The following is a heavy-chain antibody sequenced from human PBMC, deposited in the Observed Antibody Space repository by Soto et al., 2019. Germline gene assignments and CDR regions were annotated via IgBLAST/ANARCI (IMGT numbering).Heavy chain of an antibody. CDR1: GGTFSSYA. CDR2: IIPIFGTA. J-gene: IGHJ6*02. Sequence: SVKVSCKASGGTFSSYAISWVRQAPGQGLEWMGGIIPIFGTANYAQKFQGRVTITADESTSTAYMELSSLRSEDTAVYYCARDKPTDDLRYSYYYYGMDVWGQGSTVTVSS. V-gene: IGHV1-69*13. CDR3: ARDKPTDDLRYSYYYYGMDV. D-gene: IGHD3-9*01.